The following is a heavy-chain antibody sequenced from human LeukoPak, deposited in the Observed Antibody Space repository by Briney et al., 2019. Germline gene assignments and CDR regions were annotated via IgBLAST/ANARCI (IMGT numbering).Heavy chain of an antibody. CDR2: IYYSGST. V-gene: IGHV4-61*01. D-gene: IGHD5-12*01. J-gene: IGHJ5*02. CDR3: ARYRGYDPNWFDP. CDR1: GGSISSSIYY. Sequence: SETLSLTCTVSGGSISSSIYYWSWIRQPPGKGLEWIGYIYYSGSTNYNPSLKSRITISVDTSKNQFSLKLSSATAADTAVYYCARYRGYDPNWFDPWGQGTLVTVSS.